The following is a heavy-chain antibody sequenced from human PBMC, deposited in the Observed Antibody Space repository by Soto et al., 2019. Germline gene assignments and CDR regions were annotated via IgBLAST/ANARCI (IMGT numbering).Heavy chain of an antibody. CDR3: AKLSSPINDLAEPGPDY. Sequence: GGSLRLSWVVSEFIFSSFALSWVRLAPGKGLEWVAAVSRRGVNTYYADSVKGRFTISRENAKNTLYLQMNSLRAEDTAVYYCAKLSSPINDLAEPGPDYWGQGTLVTVSS. V-gene: IGHV3-23*01. J-gene: IGHJ4*02. CDR2: VSRRGVNT. D-gene: IGHD3-16*01. CDR1: EFIFSSFA.